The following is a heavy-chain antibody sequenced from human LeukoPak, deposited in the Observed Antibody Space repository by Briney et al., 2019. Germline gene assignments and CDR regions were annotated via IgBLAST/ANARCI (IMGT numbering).Heavy chain of an antibody. CDR3: ARRRIVATIWALCD. D-gene: IGHD5-12*01. CDR2: IIPIFGTA. J-gene: IGHJ4*02. V-gene: IGHV1-69*06. CDR1: RGTFSSYT. Sequence: VASVKVSCKASRGTFSSYTISWVRQAPGQGLEWMGGIIPIFGTANYAQKFQGRVTITADKSTSTAYMELSSLRSEDTAVYYCARRRIVATIWALCDWGQGTLVTVSS.